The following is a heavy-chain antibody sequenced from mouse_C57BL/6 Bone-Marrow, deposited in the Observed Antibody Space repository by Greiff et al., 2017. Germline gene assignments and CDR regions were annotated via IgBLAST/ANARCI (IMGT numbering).Heavy chain of an antibody. CDR2: INPNNGGT. CDR3: ARGRGFDY. V-gene: IGHV1-18*01. CDR1: GYTFTDYN. J-gene: IGHJ2*01. Sequence: EVKLVESGPELVKPGASVKIPCKASGYTFTDYNMDWVKQSHGKSLEWIGDINPNNGGTIYNQKFKGKATLTVAKSSSTAYMELRSLTSEDTAVYYCARGRGFDYWGQGTTLTVSS.